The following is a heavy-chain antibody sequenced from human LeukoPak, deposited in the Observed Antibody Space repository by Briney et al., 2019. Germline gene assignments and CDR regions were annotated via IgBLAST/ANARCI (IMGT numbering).Heavy chain of an antibody. V-gene: IGHV3-7*01. D-gene: IGHD4-23*01. CDR2: IRQDDSEK. J-gene: IGHJ4*02. CDR3: ATDRKVGTWDPRFNY. Sequence: GGSLRLSCSASGFTFSDYWMIWVRQAPGKGLEWVANIRQDDSEKNYVDSVKGRFTISRDNAKFSLYLQMGSLRAGDTAVYYCATDRKVGTWDPRFNYWGQGTLVTVSS. CDR1: GFTFSDYW.